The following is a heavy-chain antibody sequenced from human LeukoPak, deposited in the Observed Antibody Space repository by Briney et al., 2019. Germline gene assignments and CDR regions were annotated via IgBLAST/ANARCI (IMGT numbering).Heavy chain of an antibody. CDR3: VSMVRGVINNWFDP. CDR2: IYHSGST. CDR1: GGSISSGGYY. Sequence: PSQTLSLTCTVSGGSISSGGYYWSWIRQPPGKGLEWIGYIYHSGSTNYNPSLKSRVTISVDTSKNQFSLKLSSVTAADTAVYYCVSMVRGVINNWFDPWGQGTLVTVSS. D-gene: IGHD3-10*01. V-gene: IGHV4-30-2*01. J-gene: IGHJ5*02.